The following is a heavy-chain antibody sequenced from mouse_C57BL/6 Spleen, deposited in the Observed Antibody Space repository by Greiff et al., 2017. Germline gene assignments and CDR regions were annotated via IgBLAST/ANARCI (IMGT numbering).Heavy chain of an antibody. CDR3: AREKDYDLYAMDD. D-gene: IGHD2-4*01. J-gene: IGHJ4*01. CDR2: IYPRSGNT. CDR1: GYTFTSYG. V-gene: IGHV1-81*01. Sequence: VQLKESGAELARPGASVKLSCKASGYTFTSYGISWVKQRTGQGLEWIGGIYPRSGNTSYNEKFTGKATLTADKSSSTAYMELRSLTSEDSAVYVCAREKDYDLYAMDDWGQGTSGTVSS.